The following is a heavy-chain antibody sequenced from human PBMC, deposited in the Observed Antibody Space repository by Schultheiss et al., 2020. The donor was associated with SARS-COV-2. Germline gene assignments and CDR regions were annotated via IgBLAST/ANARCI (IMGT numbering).Heavy chain of an antibody. D-gene: IGHD7-27*01. CDR2: LNGDGSGT. Sequence: GGSLRLSCAASGFTLSTYWMHWVRQTPGMGLVWVSRLNGDGSGTIYADSVKGRFTISRDNSKNTLYLQMNSLRVEDTAIYYCAIDPNWGSGDSWGQGTLVTVSS. J-gene: IGHJ5*01. CDR3: AIDPNWGSGDS. V-gene: IGHV3-74*01. CDR1: GFTLSTYW.